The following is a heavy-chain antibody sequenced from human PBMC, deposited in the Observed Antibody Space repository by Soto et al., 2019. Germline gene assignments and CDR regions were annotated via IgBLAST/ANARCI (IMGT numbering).Heavy chain of an antibody. D-gene: IGHD3-16*01. CDR1: GFTFSDYY. V-gene: IGHV3-11*01. CDR2: ISNSGSFI. Sequence: QVQLVESGGGLVKPGGSLRLSCAASGFTFSDYYMSWIRQAPGKGLEYISYISNSGSFIYYADSVKGRFTISRDTAKTSLYLQMNSLRAEDTALYYCARHRYYEGSVPGYGMDVWGQGTTVTVSS. CDR3: ARHRYYEGSVPGYGMDV. J-gene: IGHJ6*02.